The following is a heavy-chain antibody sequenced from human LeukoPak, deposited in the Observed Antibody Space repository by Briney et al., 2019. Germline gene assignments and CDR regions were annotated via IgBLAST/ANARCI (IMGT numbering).Heavy chain of an antibody. V-gene: IGHV1-18*01. CDR3: VRVPRTLWFGDLNDNWLDP. Sequence: ASVKVSCKASGYTFTSYGISWVRQAPGQGLEWMGWISAYNGNTNYAQKLQGRVTMTTDTSTSTAYMELRSLRSDDTAVYYCVRVPRTLWFGDLNDNWLDPWGQGTLVTVSS. J-gene: IGHJ5*02. D-gene: IGHD3-10*01. CDR1: GYTFTSYG. CDR2: ISAYNGNT.